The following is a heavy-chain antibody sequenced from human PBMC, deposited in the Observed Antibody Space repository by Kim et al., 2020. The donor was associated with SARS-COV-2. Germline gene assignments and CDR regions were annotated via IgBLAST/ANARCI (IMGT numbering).Heavy chain of an antibody. CDR2: INAGNGNT. J-gene: IGHJ4*02. D-gene: IGHD5-18*01. Sequence: ASVKVSCKASGYTFTSYAMHWVRQAPGQRLEWMGWINAGNGNTKYSQKFQGRVTITRDTSASTAYMELSSLRSEDTAVYYCARTLSYGWGPGYWGQGTLVTVSS. CDR3: ARTLSYGWGPGY. CDR1: GYTFTSYA. V-gene: IGHV1-3*01.